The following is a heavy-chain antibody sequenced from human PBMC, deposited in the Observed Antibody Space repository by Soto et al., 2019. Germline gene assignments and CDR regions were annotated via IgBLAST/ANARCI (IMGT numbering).Heavy chain of an antibody. Sequence: SETMSLTCAVSGGSISSGGYSWSWIRQQPGKGLEWIGYMYHSGSTYYNPSLKSRVTISIDRSKNQFSLKLSSVTAEDTALYHCAKSEEASGLLTTYNDYWGQGTLVTVSS. CDR1: GGSISSGGYS. J-gene: IGHJ4*02. CDR3: AKSEEASGLLTTYNDY. V-gene: IGHV4-30-2*01. CDR2: MYHSGST. D-gene: IGHD3-3*01.